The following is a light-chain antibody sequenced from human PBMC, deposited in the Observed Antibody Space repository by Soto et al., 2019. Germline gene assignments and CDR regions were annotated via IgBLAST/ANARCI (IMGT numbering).Light chain of an antibody. V-gene: IGKV3-15*01. Sequence: EIVLTQSPGTLSLSPGERATLSCRASQSVSSSYLAWYQQKPGQAPRLVIYGASTRATGFPARFSGSGSGTDFTLTISSLQSEDFAVYYCQQYNNWPWTFGQRSKVDI. CDR1: QSVSSSY. CDR2: GAS. J-gene: IGKJ1*01. CDR3: QQYNNWPWT.